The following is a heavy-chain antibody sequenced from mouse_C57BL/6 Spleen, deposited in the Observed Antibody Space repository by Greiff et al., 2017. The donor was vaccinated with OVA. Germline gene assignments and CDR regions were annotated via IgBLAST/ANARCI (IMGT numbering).Heavy chain of an antibody. CDR3: TTKDYSNPWFAY. V-gene: IGHV14-4*01. Sequence: VQLQQSGAELVRPGASVKLSCTASGFNIKDDYMHWVKQRPEQGLEWIGWIAPENGATESASKFQGKATITADTSANTAYLQLSCLTSDATAVYYCTTKDYSNPWFAYWGQGTLVTVSA. CDR2: IAPENGAT. J-gene: IGHJ3*01. CDR1: GFNIKDDY. D-gene: IGHD2-5*01.